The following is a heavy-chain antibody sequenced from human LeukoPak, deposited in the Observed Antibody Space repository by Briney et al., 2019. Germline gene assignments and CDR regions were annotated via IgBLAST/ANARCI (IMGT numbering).Heavy chain of an antibody. V-gene: IGHV3-20*04. CDR1: RFTFDHYG. Sequence: PGGSLRLSCAASRFTFDHYGMSWVRQAPGKGLEWVSGINWNGGSTGYADSVKGRFTISRDNAKNSLYLQMNSLRAEDTALYYCARDWGQLELSYFDYWGQGTLVTVSS. J-gene: IGHJ4*02. CDR2: INWNGGST. CDR3: ARDWGQLELSYFDY. D-gene: IGHD1-7*01.